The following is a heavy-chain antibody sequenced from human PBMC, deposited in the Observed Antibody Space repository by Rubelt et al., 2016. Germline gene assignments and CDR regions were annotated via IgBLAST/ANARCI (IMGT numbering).Heavy chain of an antibody. CDR2: IYYSGST. V-gene: IGHV4-39*07. CDR1: GGSISSSSYY. D-gene: IGHD3-10*01. Sequence: QLQLQESGPGLVKPSETLSLTCTVSGGSISSSSYYWGWIRQPPGKGLEWIGSIYYSGSTYYNPSPKSRVTIAVDKSKNQFSLKLSSVTAADTAVYYCARVSSRGYYYGMDVWGQGTTVTVSS. CDR3: ARVSSRGYYYGMDV. J-gene: IGHJ6*02.